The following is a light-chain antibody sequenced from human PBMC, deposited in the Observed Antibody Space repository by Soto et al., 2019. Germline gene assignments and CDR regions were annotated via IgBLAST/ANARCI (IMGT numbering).Light chain of an antibody. Sequence: EIVMTQSPATLSVSPGEGATLSCRASQSVSSKLAWYQQKPGQAPRLLIYGASTRATGIPARFSGSGSGTEFTLTISRLEPEDFAVYYCQQYGSSPWTFGQGTKVEIK. CDR2: GAS. J-gene: IGKJ1*01. CDR1: QSVSSK. CDR3: QQYGSSPWT. V-gene: IGKV3-15*01.